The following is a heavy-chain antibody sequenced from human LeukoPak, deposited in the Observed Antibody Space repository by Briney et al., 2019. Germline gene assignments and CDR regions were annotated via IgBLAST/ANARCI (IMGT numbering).Heavy chain of an antibody. D-gene: IGHD3-10*01. CDR1: GFTFSSHG. J-gene: IGHJ4*02. CDR3: AKGRITMVRGAVDY. Sequence: GGSLRLSCAASGFTFSSHGMHWVRQAPGKWLEWVAFIRYDGSNKYYADSVKGRFTISRDNSKNTLYLQMNSLRAEDTAVYYCAKGRITMVRGAVDYWGQGTLVTVSS. V-gene: IGHV3-30*02. CDR2: IRYDGSNK.